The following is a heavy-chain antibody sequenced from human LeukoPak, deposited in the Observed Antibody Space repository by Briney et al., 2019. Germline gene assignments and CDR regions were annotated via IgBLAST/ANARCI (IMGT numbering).Heavy chain of an antibody. CDR2: ISGSGGST. CDR1: GFTFSSYA. V-gene: IGHV3-23*01. J-gene: IGHJ4*02. CDR3: ANVGSRYSSSCYHDY. Sequence: RGSLRLSCAASGFTFSSYAMSWVRQAPGKGLKWVSAISGSGGSTYYAASVKGRFTISIDNSKNTLYLQMNCLSAEDTAVYYCANVGSRYSSSCYHDYWGQGTLVTVSS. D-gene: IGHD6-13*01.